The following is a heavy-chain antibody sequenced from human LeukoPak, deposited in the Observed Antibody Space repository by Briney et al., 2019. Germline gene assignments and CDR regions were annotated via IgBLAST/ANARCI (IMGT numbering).Heavy chain of an antibody. Sequence: SETLSLTCTVSGGSISSYYWTWIRQPPGKALEWIGYVYYSGSTNYNPSLKSRVTISIDTSKNQFSLRLSSVTAADTAVYFCARSGPRGYCSSTSCQFDYWGQGTLVTVSS. CDR2: VYYSGST. CDR3: ARSGPRGYCSSTSCQFDY. V-gene: IGHV4-59*12. J-gene: IGHJ4*02. D-gene: IGHD2-2*01. CDR1: GGSISSYY.